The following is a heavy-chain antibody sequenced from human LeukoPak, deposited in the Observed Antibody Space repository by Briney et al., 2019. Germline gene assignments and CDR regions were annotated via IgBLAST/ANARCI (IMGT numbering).Heavy chain of an antibody. V-gene: IGHV3-30*04. J-gene: IGHJ4*02. CDR2: ISYDGSNK. CDR3: AKDSTGTLGYCSSTTCPLDY. Sequence: GGSLRLSCAASGFTFSSYAMHWVRQAPGKGLEWVAVISYDGSNKHYADSVKGRFTISRDNSKNTLYLQMNSLRAEDTAVYYCAKDSTGTLGYCSSTTCPLDYWGQGTLVTVSS. D-gene: IGHD2-2*01. CDR1: GFTFSSYA.